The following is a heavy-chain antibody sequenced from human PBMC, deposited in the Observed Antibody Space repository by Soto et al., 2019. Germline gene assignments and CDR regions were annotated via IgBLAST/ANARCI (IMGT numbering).Heavy chain of an antibody. CDR2: FYYSGST. J-gene: IGHJ4*02. V-gene: IGHV4-59*12. CDR3: ARDRRSYYLDSSGLDF. Sequence: SETLSLTCAVSGASISSYYWSWIRQPPGKGLEWIGYFYYSGSTNYNPSLKSRLTLSIDTSKNQFSLRLSSVTAADTAIYYCARDRRSYYLDSSGLDFWGQGTLVTVSS. CDR1: GASISSYY. D-gene: IGHD3-22*01.